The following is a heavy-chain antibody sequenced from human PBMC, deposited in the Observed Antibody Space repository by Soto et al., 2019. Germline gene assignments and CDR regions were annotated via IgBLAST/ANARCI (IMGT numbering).Heavy chain of an antibody. CDR3: VRDDIGRGIDY. J-gene: IGHJ4*02. V-gene: IGHV3-74*01. D-gene: IGHD3-10*01. CDR2: INSYGSST. CDR1: GFTFSSYW. Sequence: EVQLVESGGGVVQPGGSLRLSCAASGFTFSSYWMHWVRQAPGKGLVWVSNINSYGSSTPYADSVKGRFTISRDNAKNTLHLQMNSLKAEDTAVYYCVRDDIGRGIDYWGLGTLVTVSS.